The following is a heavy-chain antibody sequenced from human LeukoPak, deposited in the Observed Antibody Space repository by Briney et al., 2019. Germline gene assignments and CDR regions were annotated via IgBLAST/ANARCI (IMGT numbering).Heavy chain of an antibody. CDR2: IIPIFGTA. Sequence: SVKVSCKASGGTFSSYAISWVRQAPGQGLEWMGGIIPIFGTANCAQKFQGRVTITADESTSTAYMELSSLRSEDTAVYYCARDSPYDFWSGYLTHTGSFYDYGLVVRGQGTTVTVSS. V-gene: IGHV1-69*01. CDR1: GGTFSSYA. J-gene: IGHJ6*02. CDR3: ARDSPYDFWSGYLTHTGSFYDYGLVV. D-gene: IGHD3-3*01.